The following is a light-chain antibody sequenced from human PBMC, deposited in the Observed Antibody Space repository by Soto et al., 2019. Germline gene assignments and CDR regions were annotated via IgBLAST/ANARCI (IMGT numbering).Light chain of an antibody. CDR2: SAS. V-gene: IGKV3-15*01. J-gene: IGKJ1*01. CDR3: QQYNNWPRT. CDR1: QSVSSD. Sequence: EIVMTQCPATLSVSPGERASLSCRASQSVSSDLAWYQQKPGQAPRLLIYSASTRATGIPARFSGSGSGTEFTLTISSLQSEDFAVYYCQQYNNWPRTFGQGTKVEIK.